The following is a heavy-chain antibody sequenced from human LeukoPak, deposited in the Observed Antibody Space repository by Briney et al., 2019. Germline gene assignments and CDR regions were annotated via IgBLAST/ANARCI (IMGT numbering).Heavy chain of an antibody. CDR2: INPNGGDT. CDR1: GYTFTDYF. V-gene: IGHV1-2*02. CDR3: ATVRDLTGLLY. Sequence: GASVKVSCKASGYTFTDYFIHWVRQAPGQGLEWMAWINPNGGDTKYAQKFQGRVTVTRDTYISTVYMELSSLTSDDTAVYYCATVRDLTGLLYWGQGTLVTVSS. J-gene: IGHJ4*02. D-gene: IGHD1-14*01.